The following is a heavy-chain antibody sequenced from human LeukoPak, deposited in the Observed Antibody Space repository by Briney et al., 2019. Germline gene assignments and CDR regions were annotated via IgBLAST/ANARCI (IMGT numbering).Heavy chain of an antibody. Sequence: GGSLRLSCATSGFTFSNYTMNWVRQAPGKGLEWVSSISSRSSYIYYADSVKGRFTISRDNAKNSLYLQMNSLRAEDTAVYYCAREDGYNQRGDAFDIWGQGTMATVSS. J-gene: IGHJ3*02. CDR2: ISSRSSYI. V-gene: IGHV3-21*01. CDR1: GFTFSNYT. CDR3: AREDGYNQRGDAFDI. D-gene: IGHD5-24*01.